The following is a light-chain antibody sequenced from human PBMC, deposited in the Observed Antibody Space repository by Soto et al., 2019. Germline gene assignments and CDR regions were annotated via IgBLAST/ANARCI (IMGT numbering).Light chain of an antibody. CDR1: SSNIGAGYD. CDR2: GST. CDR3: QSYDSSLSVV. Sequence: QSVLTQPPSVSGAPGQRVTISCTGSSSNIGAGYDVHWYQQLPGTAPKLLIYGSTNRPSGVPDRFSGSKSGTSGSLAITGLQAEDEADYYCQSYDSSLSVVFGGGTKLTVL. V-gene: IGLV1-40*01. J-gene: IGLJ2*01.